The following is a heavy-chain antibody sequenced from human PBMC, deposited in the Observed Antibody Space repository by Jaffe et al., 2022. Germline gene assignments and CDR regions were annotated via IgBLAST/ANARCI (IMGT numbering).Heavy chain of an antibody. CDR1: GFSLSTSGVG. CDR3: AHIPKPPTKKLWFGELSPNYFDY. V-gene: IGHV2-5*02. Sequence: QITLKESGPTLVKPTQTLTLTCTFSGFSLSTSGVGVGWIRQPPGKALEWLALIYWDDDKRYSPSLKSRLTITKDTSKNQVVLTMTNMDPVDTATYYCAHIPKPPTKKLWFGELSPNYFDYWGQGTLVTVSS. D-gene: IGHD3-10*01. CDR2: IYWDDDK. J-gene: IGHJ4*02.